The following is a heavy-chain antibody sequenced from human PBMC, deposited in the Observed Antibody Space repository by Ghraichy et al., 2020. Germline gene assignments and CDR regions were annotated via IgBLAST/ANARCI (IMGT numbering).Heavy chain of an antibody. CDR3: GRLGAFDY. CDR2: IKSKADGGTK. CDR1: GFTFNNAW. Sequence: GGSLRLSCTASGFTFNNAWVTWVRQAPGKGLEWIGRIKSKADGGTKDYGAPVKGRFTISRDDSKNTVYLQMNSLRTEDTAVYYCGRLGAFDYWGQGTLVTVSS. V-gene: IGHV3-15*01. J-gene: IGHJ4*02. D-gene: IGHD3-9*01.